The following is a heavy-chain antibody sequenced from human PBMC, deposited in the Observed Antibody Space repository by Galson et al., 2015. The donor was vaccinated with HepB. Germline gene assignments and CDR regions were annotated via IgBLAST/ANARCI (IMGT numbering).Heavy chain of an antibody. D-gene: IGHD4-17*01. V-gene: IGHV3-30*18. CDR2: ISYAGSTK. CDR1: GFAFKNYG. CDR3: AKGQRGDYPQGS. Sequence: SLRLSCAASGFAFKNYGMHWVRQAPGTGLEWVALISYAGSTKYYAESVKGRFTISRDNSKNTLYLQMNTLRTDDTAVYFCAKGQRGDYPQGSWGRGTLVTVSS. J-gene: IGHJ5*02.